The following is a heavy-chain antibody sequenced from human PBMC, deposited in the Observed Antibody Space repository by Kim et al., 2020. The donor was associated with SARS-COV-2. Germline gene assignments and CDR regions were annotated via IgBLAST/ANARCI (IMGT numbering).Heavy chain of an antibody. CDR1: GGSFSGYY. J-gene: IGHJ6*03. CDR3: ARGTHSKYSSSWYDGRYYYYYYMDV. Sequence: SETLSLTCAVYGGSFSGYYWSWIRQPPGKGLEWIGEINHSGSTNYNPSLKSRVTISVDTSKNQFSLKLSSVTAADTAVYYCARGTHSKYSSSWYDGRYYYYYYMDVWGKGTTVTVSS. CDR2: INHSGST. V-gene: IGHV4-34*01. D-gene: IGHD6-13*01.